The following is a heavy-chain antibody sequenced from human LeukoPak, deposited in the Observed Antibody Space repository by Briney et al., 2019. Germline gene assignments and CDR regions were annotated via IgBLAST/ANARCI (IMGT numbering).Heavy chain of an antibody. CDR1: GGSISSGGYY. V-gene: IGHV4-30-2*01. CDR2: IYHSGST. CDR3: ATQHTRLPWIQLSY. D-gene: IGHD5-18*01. J-gene: IGHJ4*02. Sequence: SQTLSLTCTVSGGSISSGGYYWSWIRQPPGKGLEWIGYIYHSGSTYYNPSLKSRVTISVDRSKNQFSLKLSSVTAADTAVYYCATQHTRLPWIQLSYWGQGTLVTVSS.